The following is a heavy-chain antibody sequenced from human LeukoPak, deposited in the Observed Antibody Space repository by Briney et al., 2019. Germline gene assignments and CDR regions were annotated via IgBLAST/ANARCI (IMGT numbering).Heavy chain of an antibody. J-gene: IGHJ6*02. CDR1: GGTFSSYA. CDR3: ARDSGAAAMGFYYYGMDV. V-gene: IGHV1-69*04. Sequence: ASVKVSCKASGGTFSSYAISWVRQAPGQGLEWMGRIIPILGIANYAQKFQGRVTITADKSTSTAYMELSSLRSEDTAVYYCARDSGAAAMGFYYYGMDVWGQGTTVTVSS. D-gene: IGHD2-2*01. CDR2: IIPILGIA.